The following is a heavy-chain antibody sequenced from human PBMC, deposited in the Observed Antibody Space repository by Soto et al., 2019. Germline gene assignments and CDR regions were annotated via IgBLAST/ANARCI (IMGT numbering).Heavy chain of an antibody. V-gene: IGHV3-7*01. CDR2: IKQDGSEK. CDR1: GFTFSSHG. D-gene: IGHD3-3*01. J-gene: IGHJ6*02. Sequence: GGSLRLSWGASGFTFSSHGMSWVRQAPGKGLEWVANIKQDGSEKYYVDSVKGRFTISRDNAKNSLYLQMNSLRAEDTAVYYCAREQAKYYDFWSGYSPSYGMDVWGQGTTVTAP. CDR3: AREQAKYYDFWSGYSPSYGMDV.